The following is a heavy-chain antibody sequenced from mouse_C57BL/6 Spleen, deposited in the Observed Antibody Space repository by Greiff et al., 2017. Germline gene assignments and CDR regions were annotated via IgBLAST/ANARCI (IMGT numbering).Heavy chain of an antibody. V-gene: IGHV5-17*01. CDR1: GFTFSDYG. CDR2: ISIGSCTI. Sequence: EVKVVESGGGLVKPGGSLKLSCAASGFTFSDYGMHWVRQAPEKGLEWVAYISIGSCTIYYADTVKGRFTIARDKAKNTLFLQSTGLRSEDTDMYYCARPGTHEGWVAYWGQGTLVTVSA. CDR3: ARPGTHEGWVAY. J-gene: IGHJ3*01. D-gene: IGHD1-1*01.